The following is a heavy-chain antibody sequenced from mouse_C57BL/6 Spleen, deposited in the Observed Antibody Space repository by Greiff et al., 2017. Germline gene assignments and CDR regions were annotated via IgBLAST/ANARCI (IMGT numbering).Heavy chain of an antibody. CDR3: AKNYGSSSWYFDV. CDR1: GFSLTSYG. V-gene: IGHV2-5*01. J-gene: IGHJ1*03. CDR2: IWRGGST. D-gene: IGHD1-1*01. Sequence: QVQLQQSGPGLVQPSQSLSITCKVSGFSLTSYGVHWVRQSPGKGLEWLGVIWRGGSTDYNAAFMSRLSITKDNSKSQVFFKMNSLQADDTAIYXCAKNYGSSSWYFDVWGTGTTVTVSS.